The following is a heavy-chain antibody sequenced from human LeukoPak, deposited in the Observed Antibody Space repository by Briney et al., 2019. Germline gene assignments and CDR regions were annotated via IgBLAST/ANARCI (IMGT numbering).Heavy chain of an antibody. CDR1: GGSISSYY. D-gene: IGHD3-3*01. CDR3: AGNGYEFMDY. Sequence: PSETLSLTCTVSGGSISSYYWSWIRQPPGKGLEWIGYIYYSGSTNYNPSLKSRVTISVDTSKNQFSLKLSSVTAADTAVYYCAGNGYEFMDYWGQGTLVTVSS. CDR2: IYYSGST. V-gene: IGHV4-59*01. J-gene: IGHJ4*02.